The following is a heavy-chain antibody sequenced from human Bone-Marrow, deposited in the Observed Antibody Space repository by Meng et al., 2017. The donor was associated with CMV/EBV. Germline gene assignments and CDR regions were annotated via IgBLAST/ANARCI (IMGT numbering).Heavy chain of an antibody. CDR3: ARGYPIPTKYYDFWSGISPFDP. D-gene: IGHD3-3*01. V-gene: IGHV4-39*01. CDR2: IYYSGST. CDR1: GGSISSYY. J-gene: IGHJ5*02. Sequence: SETLSLTCTVSGGSISSYYWGWIRQPPGKGLEWIGSIYYSGSTYYNPSLKSRVTISVDTSKNQFSLKLSSVTAADTAVYYCARGYPIPTKYYDFWSGISPFDPWGQGTLVTVSS.